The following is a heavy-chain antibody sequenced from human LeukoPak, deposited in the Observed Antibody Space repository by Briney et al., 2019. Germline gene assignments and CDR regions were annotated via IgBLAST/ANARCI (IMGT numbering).Heavy chain of an antibody. CDR2: ISYDGSDK. Sequence: GRSLRLSCAASGFTFSAYAMHWVRQAPGKGLEWVAVISYDGSDKYYGDYVKGRFTISRDNSQNTLYLQMNSLRAEDTAIYYCVRDVGGFYGNWFDPWGQGTLVTVSS. CDR1: GFTFSAYA. V-gene: IGHV3-30-3*01. J-gene: IGHJ5*02. CDR3: VRDVGGFYGNWFDP. D-gene: IGHD3-22*01.